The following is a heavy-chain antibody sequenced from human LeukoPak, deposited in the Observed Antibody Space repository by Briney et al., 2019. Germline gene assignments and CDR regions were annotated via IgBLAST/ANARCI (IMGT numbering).Heavy chain of an antibody. D-gene: IGHD3-10*01. CDR3: ARAPRLLWFGELGGYYFDY. J-gene: IGHJ4*02. Sequence: SETLSLTCAVYGGSFSGYYWSWIRQPPGKGLEWIGEINHSGSTNYNPSLKSRVTISVDTSKNQFSLKLRSVTAADTAVYYCARAPRLLWFGELGGYYFDYWGQGTLVTVSS. V-gene: IGHV4-34*01. CDR1: GGSFSGYY. CDR2: INHSGST.